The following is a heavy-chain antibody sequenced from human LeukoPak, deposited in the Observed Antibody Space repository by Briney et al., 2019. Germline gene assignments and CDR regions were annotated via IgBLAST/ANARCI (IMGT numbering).Heavy chain of an antibody. D-gene: IGHD1-26*01. J-gene: IGHJ4*02. CDR3: AREDRGSSDY. CDR1: GFTFSSYA. V-gene: IGHV3-30-3*01. Sequence: GGSLRLSCAASGFTFSSYAMHWVRQAPGKGLEWVAVISYDGSNKYYADSVKGRSTISRDNSKNTLYLQMNSLRAEDTAVYYCAREDRGSSDYWGQGTLVTVSS. CDR2: ISYDGSNK.